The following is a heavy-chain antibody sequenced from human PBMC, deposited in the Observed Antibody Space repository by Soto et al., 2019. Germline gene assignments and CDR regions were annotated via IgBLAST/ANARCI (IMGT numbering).Heavy chain of an antibody. Sequence: EVHLVESGGGFIQPGGSLRLSCAASGFTFISYTMNWVRQAPGKGLEWVSFIDTSATDTYYADSVKGRFTISRDNGKNSVDLQMNSLRDEDTAVYYCVRDHIYAFDNWGHGTMVTVSS. V-gene: IGHV3-48*02. J-gene: IGHJ3*02. CDR2: IDTSATDT. CDR1: GFTFISYT. CDR3: VRDHIYAFDN. D-gene: IGHD3-3*02.